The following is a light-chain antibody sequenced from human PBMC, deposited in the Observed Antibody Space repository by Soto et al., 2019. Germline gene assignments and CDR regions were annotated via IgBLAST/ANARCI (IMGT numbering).Light chain of an antibody. CDR3: CLYVGGRTYV. CDR2: DDT. V-gene: IGLV2-23*01. Sequence: ALTQPASVSGSPGQSITVSCTAAVSLVSWYQQHPGKVPKLIIYDDTKRPSGVSSRFSGSKSGNTASLTISGLQTEDEADYYCCLYVGGRTYVFGAGTKVTVL. CDR1: VSL. J-gene: IGLJ1*01.